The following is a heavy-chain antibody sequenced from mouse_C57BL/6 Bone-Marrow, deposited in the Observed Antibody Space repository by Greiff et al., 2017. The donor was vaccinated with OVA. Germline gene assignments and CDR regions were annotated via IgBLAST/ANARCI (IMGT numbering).Heavy chain of an antibody. D-gene: IGHD2-3*01. CDR2: IYPGSGST. J-gene: IGHJ3*01. V-gene: IGHV1-55*01. CDR1: GYTFTSYW. Sequence: VQLQQPGAELVKPGASVKMSCKASGYTFTSYWITWVKQRPGQGLEWIGDIYPGSGSTNYNEKFKSKATLTVDTSSSTPYMLLSSLTSEDSAVYYWARWDGYWGFAYWGKGTLDSVSA. CDR3: ARWDGYWGFAY.